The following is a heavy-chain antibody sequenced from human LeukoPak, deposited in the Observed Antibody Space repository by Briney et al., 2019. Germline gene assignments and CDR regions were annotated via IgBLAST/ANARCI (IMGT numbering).Heavy chain of an antibody. D-gene: IGHD3-10*01. J-gene: IGHJ4*02. V-gene: IGHV4-31*03. Sequence: PSETLSLTCTVSGGSISSGGYYWSWIRQHPGKGLEWIGYIYYSGSTYYNPSLKSRATISVDTSKDQFSLKLSSVTAAGTAVYYCARGGGSGSYYNFDYWGQGTLVTVSS. CDR2: IYYSGST. CDR1: GGSISSGGYY. CDR3: ARGGGSGSYYNFDY.